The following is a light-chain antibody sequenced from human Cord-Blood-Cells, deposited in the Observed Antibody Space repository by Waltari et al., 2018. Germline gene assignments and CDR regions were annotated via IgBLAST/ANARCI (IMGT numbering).Light chain of an antibody. V-gene: IGKV1-5*03. CDR2: KAS. J-gene: IGKJ5*01. Sequence: DIQMTQSPSTLSASVGDRVTLTCRASQSISSWLAWYQQKPGKAPKLLIYKASSLESGVPSRFSGSGSGTEFTLTISSLQPDDFATYYCQQYNSYQITFGQGTRLEIK. CDR1: QSISSW. CDR3: QQYNSYQIT.